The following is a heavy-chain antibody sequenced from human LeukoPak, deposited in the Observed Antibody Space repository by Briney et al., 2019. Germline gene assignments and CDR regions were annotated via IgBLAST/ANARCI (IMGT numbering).Heavy chain of an antibody. Sequence: GGSLRLSCAASGFTFSSYAMSWVRQAPGKGLEWVSAISGSGGSTYYADSVKGRFTISRDNSKNTLYLQMNSLRAEDTAVYYCAKFGGVVVPAATTTDCWGQGTLVTVSS. CDR2: ISGSGGST. V-gene: IGHV3-23*01. CDR3: AKFGGVVVPAATTTDC. J-gene: IGHJ4*02. D-gene: IGHD2-2*01. CDR1: GFTFSSYA.